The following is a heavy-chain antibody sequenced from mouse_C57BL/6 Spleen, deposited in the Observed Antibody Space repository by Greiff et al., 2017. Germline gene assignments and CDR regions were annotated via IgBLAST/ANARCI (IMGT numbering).Heavy chain of an antibody. Sequence: QVQLQQSGPALVKPGASVKISCKASGYAFSSSWMNWVKQRPGKGLEWIGRIYPGDGDTNYTGKFKGKATLTADKSSSTAYMQLSSLTSEDSAVYFCARDDGYYVDYAIDYWGQGTSVTVSS. CDR1: GYAFSSSW. J-gene: IGHJ4*01. V-gene: IGHV1-82*01. CDR3: ARDDGYYVDYAIDY. CDR2: IYPGDGDT. D-gene: IGHD2-3*01.